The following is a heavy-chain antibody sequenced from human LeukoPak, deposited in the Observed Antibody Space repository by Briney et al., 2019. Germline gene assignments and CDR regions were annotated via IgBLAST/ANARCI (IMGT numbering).Heavy chain of an antibody. D-gene: IGHD3-10*01. Sequence: SVKLSCKASGGTVSNDAISWVRQAPGQGLEWMGRIIPSMGIADYAQKFQGRVTITTDESTSTAYMELSSLKSEDTAVYYCARSCSRYYTEFDHWGQGTLVTVSS. V-gene: IGHV1-69*04. CDR2: IIPSMGIA. J-gene: IGHJ4*02. CDR3: ARSCSRYYTEFDH. CDR1: GGTVSNDA.